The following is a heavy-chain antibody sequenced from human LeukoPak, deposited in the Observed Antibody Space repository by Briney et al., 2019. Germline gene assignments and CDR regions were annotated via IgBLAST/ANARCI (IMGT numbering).Heavy chain of an antibody. CDR1: GGSISSYY. CDR3: ARDRDGFDY. CDR2: IYYSGST. Sequence: SETLSLTCTVSGGSISSYYWSWIRQPPGKGLEWIGYIYYSGSTNYNPSLKSRVTISVDTSKNQFSLKLSSVTAADTAVYYCARDRDGFDYWGQGALVTVSS. J-gene: IGHJ4*02. D-gene: IGHD3-10*01. V-gene: IGHV4-59*01.